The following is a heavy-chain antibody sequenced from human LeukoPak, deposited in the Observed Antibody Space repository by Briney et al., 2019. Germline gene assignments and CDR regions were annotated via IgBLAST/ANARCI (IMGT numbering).Heavy chain of an antibody. Sequence: ASVKVSCKASGYTFTSYGISWVRQAPGQGLEWMGWISAYNGNTNYAQKLQGRVTMTTDTSTSTAYMELRSLRSDDTAVYYCASSSPTVNPHWYFDLWGRGALVTVSS. CDR3: ASSSPTVNPHWYFDL. J-gene: IGHJ2*01. D-gene: IGHD4-17*01. CDR2: ISAYNGNT. V-gene: IGHV1-18*04. CDR1: GYTFTSYG.